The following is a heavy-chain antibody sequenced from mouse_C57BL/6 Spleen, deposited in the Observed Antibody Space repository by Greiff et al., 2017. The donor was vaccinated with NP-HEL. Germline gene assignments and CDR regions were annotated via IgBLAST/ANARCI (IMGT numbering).Heavy chain of an antibody. D-gene: IGHD1-1*01. CDR2: FHPYNDDT. CDR1: GYTFTTYP. V-gene: IGHV1-47*01. CDR3: ARGNYYGSSSYYYAMDY. Sequence: VQLQQSGAELVKPGASVKMSCKASGYTFTTYPIEWMKQNHGKSLEWIGNFHPYNDDTKYNEKFKGKATLTVEKSSSTVYLELSRLTSDDSAVYYGARGNYYGSSSYYYAMDYWGQGTSVTVAS. J-gene: IGHJ4*01.